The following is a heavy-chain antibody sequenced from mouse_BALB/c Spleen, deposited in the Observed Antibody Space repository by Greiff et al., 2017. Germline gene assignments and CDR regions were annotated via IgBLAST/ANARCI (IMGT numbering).Heavy chain of an antibody. J-gene: IGHJ3*01. V-gene: IGHV1-5*01. Sequence: EVMLVESGTVLARPGASVKMSCKASGYSFTSYWMHWVKQRPGQGLEWIGAIYPGNSDTSYNQKFKGKAKLTAVTSASTAYMELSSLTNEDSAVYYCTGYGTDGAWFAYWGQGTLVTVSA. D-gene: IGHD2-1*01. CDR1: GYSFTSYW. CDR3: TGYGTDGAWFAY. CDR2: IYPGNSDT.